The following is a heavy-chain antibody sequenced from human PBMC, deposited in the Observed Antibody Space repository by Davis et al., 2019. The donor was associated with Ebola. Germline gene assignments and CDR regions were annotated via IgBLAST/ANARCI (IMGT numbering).Heavy chain of an antibody. Sequence: PGGSLRLSCAASGFTFSSYWMSWVRQAPGKGLEWVANIKQDGSEKYYVDSVKGRFTISRDNAKNSLYLQMNSLRAEDTAVYYCARDSTAMAYNWFDPWGQGTLVTVSS. J-gene: IGHJ5*02. D-gene: IGHD5-18*01. V-gene: IGHV3-7*03. CDR1: GFTFSSYW. CDR2: IKQDGSEK. CDR3: ARDSTAMAYNWFDP.